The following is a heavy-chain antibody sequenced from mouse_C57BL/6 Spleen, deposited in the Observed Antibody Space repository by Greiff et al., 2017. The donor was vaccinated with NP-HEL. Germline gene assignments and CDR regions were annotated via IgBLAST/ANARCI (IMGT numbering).Heavy chain of an antibody. D-gene: IGHD1-2*01. V-gene: IGHV1-39*01. CDR3: ARLTTTASQGFAY. CDR1: GYSFTDYN. CDR2: INPNYGTT. Sequence: VQLKESGPELVKPGASVKISCKASGYSFTDYNMNWVKQSNGKSLEWIGVINPNYGTTSYNQKFKGKATLTVDQSSSTAYMQLNSLTSEDSAVYYCARLTTTASQGFAYWGQGTLVTVSA. J-gene: IGHJ3*01.